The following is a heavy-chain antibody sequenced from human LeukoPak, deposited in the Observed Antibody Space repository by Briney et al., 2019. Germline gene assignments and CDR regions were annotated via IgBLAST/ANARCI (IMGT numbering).Heavy chain of an antibody. D-gene: IGHD2-2*01. V-gene: IGHV5-51*01. CDR3: ARQDCSSTSCYYGMDV. CDR1: GYSSTSYW. J-gene: IGHJ6*02. Sequence: GESLKISCKGSGYSSTSYWIGWVRQMPGKGLEWMGIIYPGDSDTRYSPSFQGQVTISADKSISTAYLQWSSLKASDTAMYYCARQDCSSTSCYYGMDVWGQGTTVTVSS. CDR2: IYPGDSDT.